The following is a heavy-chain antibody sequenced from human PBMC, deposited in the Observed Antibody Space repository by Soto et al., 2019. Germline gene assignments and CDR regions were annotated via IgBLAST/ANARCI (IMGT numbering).Heavy chain of an antibody. V-gene: IGHV3-23*01. Sequence: GGSLRLSCAASGFTFSSYAMSWVRQAPGKGLEWVSAISGSGGSTYYADSVKGRFTISRDNSKNTLYLQMNSLRAEDTAVYYCAKGPSDIVLMVYASFDYWGQGTLVTVSS. CDR1: GFTFSSYA. CDR3: AKGPSDIVLMVYASFDY. D-gene: IGHD2-8*01. CDR2: ISGSGGST. J-gene: IGHJ4*02.